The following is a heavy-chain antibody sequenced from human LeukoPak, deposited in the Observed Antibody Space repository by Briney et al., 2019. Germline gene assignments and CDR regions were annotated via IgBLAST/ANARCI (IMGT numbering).Heavy chain of an antibody. Sequence: GRYLRLSCAGSGIHFEDYPVHLLRQAPGEGFHNIPDISWNSGSIVYANSVKGRFTISRDNAKNSLYLQMNSLRAEDMALYYCAKGLYGGANDGYMDVWGKGTTVTVSS. V-gene: IGHV3-9*03. CDR2: ISWNSGSI. CDR3: AKGLYGGANDGYMDV. D-gene: IGHD4-23*01. J-gene: IGHJ6*03. CDR1: GIHFEDYP.